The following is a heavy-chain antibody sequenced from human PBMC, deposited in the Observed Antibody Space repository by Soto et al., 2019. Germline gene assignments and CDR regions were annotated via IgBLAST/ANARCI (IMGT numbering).Heavy chain of an antibody. CDR2: ISSSGSYT. CDR1: GFTFGDYY. J-gene: IGHJ2*01. Sequence: QMQLVESGGDLVKPGGSLRLSCDASGFTFGDYYMSWFRQVPGQGLEWLAFISSSGSYTKYSDTMRGRLTVSRDNGQNSLYLQMNSLRVDDTGVYYCARLRVGVNWYFDLWGRGTMVPVSA. D-gene: IGHD1-26*01. CDR3: ARLRVGVNWYFDL. V-gene: IGHV3-11*06.